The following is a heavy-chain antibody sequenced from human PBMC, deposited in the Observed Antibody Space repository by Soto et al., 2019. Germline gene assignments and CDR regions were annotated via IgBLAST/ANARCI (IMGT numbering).Heavy chain of an antibody. CDR1: RYTFTSYG. Sequence: EASVKVSCKAFRYTFTSYGIAWVRQAPGQGLEWMGWISAYNGNTNYAQKLQGRVTMTRDTSTSTVYMELSSLRSEDTALYYCASSGDCGGDCSIWRYFQHWGQGTLVTVSS. CDR3: ASSGDCGGDCSIWRYFQH. J-gene: IGHJ1*01. V-gene: IGHV1-18*01. CDR2: ISAYNGNT. D-gene: IGHD2-21*02.